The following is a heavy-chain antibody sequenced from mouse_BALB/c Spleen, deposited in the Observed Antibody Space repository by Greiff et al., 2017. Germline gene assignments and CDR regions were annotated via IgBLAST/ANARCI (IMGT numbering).Heavy chain of an antibody. D-gene: IGHD2-14*01. Sequence: ELVKPGASVKISCKASGYTFTSYWINWIKQRPGQGLEWIGRIAPGSGSTYYNEMFKGKATLTVDTSSSTAYIQLSSLSSEDSAVYFCARSNRYDVGDYWGQGTTLTVSS. J-gene: IGHJ2*01. CDR1: GYTFTSYW. CDR3: ARSNRYDVGDY. V-gene: IGHV1S41*01. CDR2: IAPGSGST.